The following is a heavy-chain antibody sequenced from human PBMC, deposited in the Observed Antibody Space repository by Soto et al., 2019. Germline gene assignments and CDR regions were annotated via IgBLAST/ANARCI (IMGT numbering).Heavy chain of an antibody. CDR3: ARNYIVLVPAAGYGMDV. CDR1: GFTFSSYA. Sequence: QVQLVESGGGVVQPGRSLRLSCAASGFTFSSYAMHWVRQAPGKGLEWVAVISYDGSNKYYADSVKGRFTISRDNSKNTLYLQMNSLRAEDTAVYYCARNYIVLVPAAGYGMDVWGQGTTVTVSS. V-gene: IGHV3-30-3*01. CDR2: ISYDGSNK. D-gene: IGHD2-2*01. J-gene: IGHJ6*02.